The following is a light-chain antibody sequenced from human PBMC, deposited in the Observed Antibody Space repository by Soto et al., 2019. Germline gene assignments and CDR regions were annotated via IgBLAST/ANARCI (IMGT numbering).Light chain of an antibody. CDR2: GAS. Sequence: EIVMTQSPATLSVSPGERATLSCRASQNIISNLAWYQQIPGQAPRLLMYGASTRATGLPARLSGSGSGTEFTLTISSLQSEDFAVYYCQQYNNWPITFGQGTRLEIK. V-gene: IGKV3-15*01. CDR1: QNIISN. CDR3: QQYNNWPIT. J-gene: IGKJ5*01.